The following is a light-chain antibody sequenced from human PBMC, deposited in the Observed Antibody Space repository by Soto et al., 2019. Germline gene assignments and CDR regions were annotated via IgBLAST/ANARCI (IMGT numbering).Light chain of an antibody. CDR1: QSIRTW. CDR3: QHYNTNPWT. CDR2: DAS. J-gene: IGKJ1*01. V-gene: IGKV1-5*01. Sequence: DIQMTQPPSTLSASVGDRVTITCRASQSIRTWLVWYQQKPGKAPKLLIYDASSLKSGVPSRFSGGGSGTEFTLTISSLQPDDFTTYYCQHYNTNPWTFGQGTKVDIK.